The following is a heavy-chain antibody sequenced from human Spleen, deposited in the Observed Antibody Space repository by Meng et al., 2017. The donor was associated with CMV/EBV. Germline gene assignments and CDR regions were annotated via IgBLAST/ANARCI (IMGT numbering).Heavy chain of an antibody. D-gene: IGHD3-10*01. CDR3: ATDTGSH. V-gene: IGHV3-7*01. Sequence: GGSLRLSCAASGFTFNTYWMTWARQAPGKGLEWVATLNQDGSQKYYVDSVKGRFTVSKDNAKNSLSLQMSSLRVEDTAVYYCATDTGSHWGQGTLVTVSS. CDR2: LNQDGSQK. CDR1: GFTFNTYW. J-gene: IGHJ4*02.